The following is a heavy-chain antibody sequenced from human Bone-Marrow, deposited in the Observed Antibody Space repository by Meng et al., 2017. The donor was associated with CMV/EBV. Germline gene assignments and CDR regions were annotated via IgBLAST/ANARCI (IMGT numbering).Heavy chain of an antibody. CDR1: KFTFISYA. V-gene: IGHV3-23*01. CDR2: ITASGGTT. D-gene: IGHD3-22*01. J-gene: IGHJ3*02. CDR3: AKGTTYFYDSSGHPDAFGI. Sequence: GESLKISCAASKFTFISYAMSWVRQAPGKGLEWVSAITASGGTTYYADSVKGRFTISRDNSKNTLYLQMNSLRAEDTAVYYCAKGTTYFYDSSGHPDAFGILGQGTMVTVSS.